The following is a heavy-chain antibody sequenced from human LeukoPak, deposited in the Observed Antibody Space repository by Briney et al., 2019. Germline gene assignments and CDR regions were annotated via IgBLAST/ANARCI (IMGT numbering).Heavy chain of an antibody. Sequence: SSETLSLTCTVSGGSISSASYYWSWIRQPAGKGLEWIGRIYASGSTNYNPSLKSRVTISVDTSKNQFSLKLSSVTAADTAVYYCARGVDSSGYYADYYYYYYMDVWGKGTTVTVSS. CDR3: ARGVDSSGYYADYYYYYYMDV. J-gene: IGHJ6*03. CDR1: GGSISSASYY. V-gene: IGHV4-61*02. D-gene: IGHD3-22*01. CDR2: IYASGST.